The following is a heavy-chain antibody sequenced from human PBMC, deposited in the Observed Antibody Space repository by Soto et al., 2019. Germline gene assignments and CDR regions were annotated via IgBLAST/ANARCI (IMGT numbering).Heavy chain of an antibody. D-gene: IGHD3-16*01. Sequence: SETLSLTCTVSGGSISSYYWSWIRQPPGKGLEWIGYIYYSGSTNYNPSLKSRVTISVDTSKNQFALKLSSVTAADTAVYYCARHVYRSRYNWFDPWGQGTLVTVSS. V-gene: IGHV4-59*08. CDR2: IYYSGST. CDR1: GGSISSYY. J-gene: IGHJ5*02. CDR3: ARHVYRSRYNWFDP.